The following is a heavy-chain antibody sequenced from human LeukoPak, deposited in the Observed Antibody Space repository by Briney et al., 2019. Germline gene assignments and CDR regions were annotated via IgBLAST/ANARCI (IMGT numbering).Heavy chain of an antibody. D-gene: IGHD2-2*01. J-gene: IGHJ3*02. V-gene: IGHV4-4*07. CDR1: GGSISSYY. Sequence: SETLSLTCTVSGGSISSYYWSWIRQPAGKGLEWIGRIYTSGSTNYNPSLKSRVTISVDTSKNQFSLKLSSVTAADTAVYYCARESGVVVVPAAPFTAFDIWGQGTMVTVSS. CDR3: ARESGVVVVPAAPFTAFDI. CDR2: IYTSGST.